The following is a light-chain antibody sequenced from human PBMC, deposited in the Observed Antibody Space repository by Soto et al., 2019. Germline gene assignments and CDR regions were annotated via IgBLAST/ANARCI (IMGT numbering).Light chain of an antibody. Sequence: DIVMTQSPLSLTVTPGEPASISCRSSQSLRHSNGFNYLDWYLQKPGQSPQLLIYLGSNRASGVPDRFSSSGSGTDFTLRISRVEAEDVGIYYCVQALQTPWTFGQGTKVDIK. CDR2: LGS. J-gene: IGKJ1*01. V-gene: IGKV2-28*01. CDR1: QSLRHSNGFNY. CDR3: VQALQTPWT.